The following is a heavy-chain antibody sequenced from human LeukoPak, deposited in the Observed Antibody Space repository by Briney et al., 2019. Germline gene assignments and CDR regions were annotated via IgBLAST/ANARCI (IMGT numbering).Heavy chain of an antibody. Sequence: GGSLRLSCAASGFTFSSYSMNWVRQAPGEGLEWVSSISSSSSYIYYADSVKGRFTISRDNAKNSLYLQMNSLRAEDTAVYYCARDREIYDSIGFDYWGQGTLVTVSS. V-gene: IGHV3-21*01. J-gene: IGHJ4*02. CDR3: ARDREIYDSIGFDY. D-gene: IGHD3-22*01. CDR2: ISSSSSYI. CDR1: GFTFSSYS.